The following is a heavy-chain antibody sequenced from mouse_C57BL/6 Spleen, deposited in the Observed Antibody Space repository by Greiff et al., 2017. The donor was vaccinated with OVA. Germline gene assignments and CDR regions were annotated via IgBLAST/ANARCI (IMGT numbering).Heavy chain of an antibody. J-gene: IGHJ2*01. CDR3: ARSDYYGSLDY. CDR1: GYSFTSYY. CDR2: IYPGSGNT. V-gene: IGHV1-66*01. D-gene: IGHD1-1*01. Sequence: QVQLKQSGPELVKPRASVKISCKASGYSFTSYYIHWVKQRPGQGLEWIGWIYPGSGNTKYNEKFKGKATLTADTSSSPAYMQLSSLTSEDSAVYYCARSDYYGSLDYWGQGTTLTVSS.